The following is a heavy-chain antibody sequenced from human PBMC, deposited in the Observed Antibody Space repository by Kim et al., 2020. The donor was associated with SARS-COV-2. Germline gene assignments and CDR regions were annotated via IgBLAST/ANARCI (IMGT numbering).Heavy chain of an antibody. Sequence: SVKVSCKASGGTFSSYTISWVRQAPGQGLEWMGRIIPILGIANYAQKFQGRVTITADKSTSTAYMELSSLRSEDTAVYYCLISIEQLGRAFDIWGQGTMVTVSS. CDR1: GGTFSSYT. V-gene: IGHV1-69*02. CDR3: LISIEQLGRAFDI. J-gene: IGHJ3*02. D-gene: IGHD6-6*01. CDR2: IIPILGIA.